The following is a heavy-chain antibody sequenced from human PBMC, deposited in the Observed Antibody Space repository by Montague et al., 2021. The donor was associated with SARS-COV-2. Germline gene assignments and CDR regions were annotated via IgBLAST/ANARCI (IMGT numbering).Heavy chain of an antibody. D-gene: IGHD1-1*01. V-gene: IGHV4-59*01. CDR3: ARAQNTCFIANCVNYFEV. CDR1: GDSISSYY. CDR2: VHYTGST. J-gene: IGHJ4*02. Sequence: SETLSLTCEVSGDSISSYYWSWIRQSPGKGLEWIGYVHYTGSTEYNPPLKTRVTLSLDTPRNHFSLKLRPVTAADTAVYYCARAQNTCFIANCVNYFEVWGLGALVTVSS.